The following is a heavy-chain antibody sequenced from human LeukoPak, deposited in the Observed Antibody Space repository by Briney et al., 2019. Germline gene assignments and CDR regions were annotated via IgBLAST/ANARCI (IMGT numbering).Heavy chain of an antibody. CDR1: GYSFSDYW. Sequence: GESLKISCKGSGYSFSDYWIGWVRQMPGKGLEWMGIIYPGDSDTRYSPSFQGQVTISADKSISTAYLQWSSLKASDTAMYYCARQTISGSYFGSAFDIWGQGTMVTVSS. CDR3: ARQTISGSYFGSAFDI. D-gene: IGHD1-26*01. J-gene: IGHJ3*02. V-gene: IGHV5-51*01. CDR2: IYPGDSDT.